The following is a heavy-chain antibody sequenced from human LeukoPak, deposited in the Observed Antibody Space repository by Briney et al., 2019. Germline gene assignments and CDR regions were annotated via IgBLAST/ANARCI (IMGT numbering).Heavy chain of an antibody. D-gene: IGHD3-22*01. J-gene: IGHJ5*02. CDR1: GGSISSGDYY. V-gene: IGHV4-30-4*01. CDR3: ARPYYYDSRIDP. Sequence: SQTLSLTCTVSGGSISSGDYYWSWIRQPPGKGLEWIGYTYYSGSTYYNPSLKNRVSISVDSSKNQFSLNLSSVTAADTAVYYCARPYYYDSRIDPWGQGTLVTVSS. CDR2: TYYSGST.